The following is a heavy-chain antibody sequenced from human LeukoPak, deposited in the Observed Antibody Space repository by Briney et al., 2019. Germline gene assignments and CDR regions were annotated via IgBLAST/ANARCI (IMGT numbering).Heavy chain of an antibody. D-gene: IGHD3-22*01. J-gene: IGHJ4*02. Sequence: GASVKVSCKASGGTFSNSEINWVRQAPGQGLEWVGRIIPILGIANYAQKFQGRVTITADKSTSTAYMELSSLRSEDTAVYYCARIDPGGSYYYDSSGYLDYWGQGTLVTVSS. V-gene: IGHV1-69*04. CDR1: GGTFSNSE. CDR2: IIPILGIA. CDR3: ARIDPGGSYYYDSSGYLDY.